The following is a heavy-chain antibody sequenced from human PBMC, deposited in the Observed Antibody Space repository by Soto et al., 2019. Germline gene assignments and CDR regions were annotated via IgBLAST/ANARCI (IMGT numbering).Heavy chain of an antibody. V-gene: IGHV3-23*01. CDR2: ISGTGGGT. D-gene: IGHD3-10*01. CDR1: GFTFSNSA. J-gene: IGHJ6*02. CDR3: AKRAFYGSGIPNYYGMDV. Sequence: ESGGGLVQPGGSLRLSCAASGFTFSNSAMTWVRQAPGKGLEWVSVISGTGGGTNNADSAKGRFTTSRDNSKNTLYLQMNSLRAEDTAVYYCAKRAFYGSGIPNYYGMDVWGQGTAVTVSS.